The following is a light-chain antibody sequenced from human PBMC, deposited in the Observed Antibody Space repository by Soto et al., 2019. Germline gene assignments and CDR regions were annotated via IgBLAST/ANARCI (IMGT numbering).Light chain of an antibody. J-gene: IGKJ1*01. V-gene: IGKV1-5*01. CDR1: QSISSW. CDR2: DAS. Sequence: DIQLTQSPSTLYASVGDRVTITCQACQSISSWLAWYQQKPGKAPKLLIYDASSLESGVPSRFSGSGSGTESTRTISSLQPDDFATYYCQQYDSYAWTFGQGTQLDIK. CDR3: QQYDSYAWT.